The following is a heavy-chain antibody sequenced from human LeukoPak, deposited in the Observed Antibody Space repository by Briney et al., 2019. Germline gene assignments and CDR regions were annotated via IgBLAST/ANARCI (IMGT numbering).Heavy chain of an antibody. J-gene: IGHJ3*02. CDR2: ISAYNGNT. CDR3: ARDLDLERAFDI. D-gene: IGHD5-12*01. V-gene: IGHV1-18*01. CDR1: GYTFTSYG. Sequence: VASVKVSFKASGYTFTSYGISWVRQAPGQGLEWMGWISAYNGNTNYAQKLQGRVTMTTDTSTSTAYMELRSLRSDDTAVYYCARDLDLERAFDIWGQGTMVTVSS.